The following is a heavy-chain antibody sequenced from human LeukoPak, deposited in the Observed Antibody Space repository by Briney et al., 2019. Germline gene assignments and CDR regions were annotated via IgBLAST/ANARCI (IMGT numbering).Heavy chain of an antibody. D-gene: IGHD5-24*01. CDR2: VSPDGSTT. Sequence: GGSLRLSCAASGFTFSAFAMTWVRQAPGKGLEWVSRVSPDGSTTLYADSVRGRFTISRDNAKNTLYLQMNSLRAEDTAVYHCVRASRTVYNTFDSWGQGALVTVSS. CDR1: GFTFSAFA. CDR3: VRASRTVYNTFDS. V-gene: IGHV3-74*01. J-gene: IGHJ4*02.